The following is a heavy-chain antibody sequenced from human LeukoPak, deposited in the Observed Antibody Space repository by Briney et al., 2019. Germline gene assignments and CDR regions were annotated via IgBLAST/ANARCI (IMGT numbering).Heavy chain of an antibody. CDR1: GFTFSDYE. CDR2: ISVSGTTI. Sequence: PGGSLRLSCAASGFTFSDYEMNWVRQAPGKGLEWLSHISVSGTTIHYADSVKGRFTISRDNAKNSVYLQMTSLRAEDTALYYCAKDATAVPGMVYMDVWGKGTTVTISS. CDR3: AKDATAVPGMVYMDV. V-gene: IGHV3-48*03. D-gene: IGHD2-2*01. J-gene: IGHJ6*03.